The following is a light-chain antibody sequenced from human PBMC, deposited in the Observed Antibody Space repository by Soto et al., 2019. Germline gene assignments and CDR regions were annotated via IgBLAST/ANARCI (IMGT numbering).Light chain of an antibody. CDR2: DAS. V-gene: IGKV1-33*01. CDR1: QDISSY. J-gene: IGKJ5*01. CDR3: QHYDNFPRAIT. Sequence: DIQMTQSPSSLSASVGDRVTISCQASQDISSYLNWYQQKPGKAPKLLIYDASNLETGVPSRFSGSGSGTDFTFTISSLQPEDIATYYCQHYDNFPRAITFGQGTRLE.